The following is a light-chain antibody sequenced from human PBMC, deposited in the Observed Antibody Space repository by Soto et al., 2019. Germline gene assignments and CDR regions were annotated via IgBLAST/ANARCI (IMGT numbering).Light chain of an antibody. CDR3: CSYAGSPYV. V-gene: IGLV2-11*01. J-gene: IGLJ1*01. CDR2: DVS. Sequence: QSALTQPRSVSGSPGRSVTIPCTGTSSDVGGYNYVSWYQQHPGKAPKLMIYDVSKRPSGVPDRLSGSKSGNTASLTISGLQAEDEADYYCCSYAGSPYVFGTGTKVTVL. CDR1: SSDVGGYNY.